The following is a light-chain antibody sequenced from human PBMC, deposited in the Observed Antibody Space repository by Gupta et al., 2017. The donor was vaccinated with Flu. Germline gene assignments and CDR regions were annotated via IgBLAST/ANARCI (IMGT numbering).Light chain of an antibody. J-gene: IGKJ2*01. CDR3: QQYGSSYT. CDR2: GAS. Sequence: EIVLTQSPGTLSLSPGERATLSCRASQSVSSSYLAWYQQKPGQAPRLLIYGASSRATGIPDRFSGSGSGTDFTLTISRPEPEDFAVYYGQQYGSSYTFGQGTKLEIK. V-gene: IGKV3-20*01. CDR1: QSVSSSY.